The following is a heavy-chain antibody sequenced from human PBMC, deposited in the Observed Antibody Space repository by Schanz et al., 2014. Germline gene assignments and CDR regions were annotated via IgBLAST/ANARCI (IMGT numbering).Heavy chain of an antibody. V-gene: IGHV1-46*01. D-gene: IGHD3-3*01. J-gene: IGHJ3*02. CDR1: GYTFTSYY. CDR3: VTEKRMESGTWAKAFDI. CDR2: INPSGGST. Sequence: QVQLVQSGAEVKKPGASVKLSCKASGYTFTSYYMHWVRQAPGQGLEWMGIINPSGGSTSYAQKFQGRFTMTRDTSTTTVYMELSSLRSDDTAMYYCVTEKRMESGTWAKAFDIWGQGTWXTVSS.